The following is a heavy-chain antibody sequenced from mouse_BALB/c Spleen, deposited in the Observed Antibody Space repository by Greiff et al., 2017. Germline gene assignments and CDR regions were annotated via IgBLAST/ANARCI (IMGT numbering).Heavy chain of an antibody. CDR3: ARGGYYGPLDY. D-gene: IGHD1-1*01. CDR2: IDPANGNT. CDR1: GFNIKDTY. V-gene: IGHV14-3*02. J-gene: IGHJ2*01. Sequence: VQLQQSGAELVKPGASVKLSCTASGFNIKDTYMHWVKQRPEQGLEWIGRIDPANGNTKYDPKFQGKATITADTSSNTAYLQLSSLTSEDTAVYYYARGGYYGPLDYWGQGTTLTVAA.